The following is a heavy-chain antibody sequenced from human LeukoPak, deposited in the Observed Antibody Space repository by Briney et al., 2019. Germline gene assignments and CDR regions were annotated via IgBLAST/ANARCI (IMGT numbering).Heavy chain of an antibody. CDR3: ARKETATQGFDY. CDR1: GFTFSSYS. J-gene: IGHJ4*02. D-gene: IGHD5-18*01. V-gene: IGHV3-21*01. CDR2: ISSSSSYI. Sequence: NPGGSLRLSCAASGFTFSSYSMNWVRQAPRKGLEWVSSISSSSSYIYYADSVKGRFTISRDNAKNSLYLQMNSLRAEDTAVYYCARKETATQGFDYWGQGTLVTVSS.